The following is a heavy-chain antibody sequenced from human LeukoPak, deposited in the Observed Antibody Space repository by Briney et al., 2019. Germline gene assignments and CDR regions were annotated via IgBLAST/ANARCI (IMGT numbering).Heavy chain of an antibody. CDR3: ARDVAYYYESSGYYSLVFDI. V-gene: IGHV3-21*01. Sequence: PGGSLRLSCAASGFTFNNYSMNWVRQAPGKGLEWVSSISSRSNYIYYPDSVKGRFTISRDNAKNSLYLQMNGLRAEDTAVYYCARDVAYYYESSGYYSLVFDIWGQGTMLTVSS. CDR2: ISSRSNYI. CDR1: GFTFNNYS. D-gene: IGHD3-22*01. J-gene: IGHJ3*02.